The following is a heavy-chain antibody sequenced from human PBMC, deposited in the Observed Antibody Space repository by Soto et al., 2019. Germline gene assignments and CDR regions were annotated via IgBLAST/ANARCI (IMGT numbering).Heavy chain of an antibody. Sequence: LSLTCTVSGASISSSPYYWGWIRQPPGRGLEWIGSISYSGSAYYNSSFKSRVTISVDTSKNQLSLKLSTVTAADTAVYYCARLFDYWGQGTLVTVSS. V-gene: IGHV4-39*01. CDR2: ISYSGSA. CDR3: ARLFDY. CDR1: GASISSSPYY. J-gene: IGHJ4*02.